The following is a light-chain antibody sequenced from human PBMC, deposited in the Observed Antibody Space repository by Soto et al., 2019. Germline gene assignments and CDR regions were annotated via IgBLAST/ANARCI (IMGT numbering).Light chain of an antibody. CDR2: DVT. J-gene: IGLJ2*01. Sequence: QSALTQPASVSGSPGQSITISCAGTSSDVGGYDFVSWYQQHPGEAPKLIIYDVTSRPSGVSDRFSGSKSGNTASLTISGLRVEDEADYYCSSYTSSRKGIFGGGTKVTVL. CDR3: SSYTSSRKGI. CDR1: SSDVGGYDF. V-gene: IGLV2-14*01.